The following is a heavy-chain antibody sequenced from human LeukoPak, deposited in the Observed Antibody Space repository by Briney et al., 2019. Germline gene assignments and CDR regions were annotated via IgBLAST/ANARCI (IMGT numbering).Heavy chain of an antibody. V-gene: IGHV3-30*04. CDR3: ARAYQHRYSSSWYYFDY. Sequence: PGGSLRLSCAASGFTFSNYAMHWIRQAPGKGLEWVAVISFDVNNEYYADSVKGRFTVSRDNSKNTLYLQMNSLRAEDTAVYYCARAYQHRYSSSWYYFDYWGQGTLVTVSS. CDR1: GFTFSNYA. J-gene: IGHJ4*02. CDR2: ISFDVNNE. D-gene: IGHD6-13*01.